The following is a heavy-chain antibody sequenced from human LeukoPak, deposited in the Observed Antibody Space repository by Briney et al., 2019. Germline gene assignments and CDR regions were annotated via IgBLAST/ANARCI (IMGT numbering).Heavy chain of an antibody. D-gene: IGHD2-15*01. J-gene: IGHJ4*02. Sequence: PGGSLRLSCAASRFTFNTYTMNWVRQAPGKGLEWVSSISSSSHYIYYADSVKGRFTISRDNAKNSLSLQMNSLRAEDTAVYYCARCSGSSTYHSDDYWGQGTLVTVSS. CDR3: ARCSGSSTYHSDDY. CDR1: RFTFNTYT. CDR2: ISSSSHYI. V-gene: IGHV3-21*01.